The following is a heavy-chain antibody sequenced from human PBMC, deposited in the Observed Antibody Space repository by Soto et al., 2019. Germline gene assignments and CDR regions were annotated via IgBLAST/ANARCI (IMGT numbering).Heavy chain of an antibody. CDR3: ARTGGNSSFDY. V-gene: IGHV4-59*01. D-gene: IGHD2-21*02. Sequence: PSVTLSLTCTVSGSSIICYYLSWIRQPPGKGLEWIGYIYYSGSTNYNPSLKSRVTISVDTSKNQFSLKLSSVTAADTAVYYCARTGGNSSFDYWGQGTMVNVSS. CDR1: GSSIICYY. CDR2: IYYSGST. J-gene: IGHJ4*02.